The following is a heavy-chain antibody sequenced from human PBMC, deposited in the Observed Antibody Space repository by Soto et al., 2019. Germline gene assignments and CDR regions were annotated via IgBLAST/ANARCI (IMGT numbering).Heavy chain of an antibody. CDR3: ARGGVYGDYVYYYYYMDV. D-gene: IGHD4-17*01. J-gene: IGHJ6*03. CDR2: INPNSGGT. Sequence: ASVKVSCKASGYTFTGYYMHWVRQAPGQGLEWMGWINPNSGGTNYAQKFQGWVTMTRDTSISTAYMELSRLRSDDTAVYYCARGGVYGDYVYYYYYMDVWGKGTTVTVSS. V-gene: IGHV1-2*04. CDR1: GYTFTGYY.